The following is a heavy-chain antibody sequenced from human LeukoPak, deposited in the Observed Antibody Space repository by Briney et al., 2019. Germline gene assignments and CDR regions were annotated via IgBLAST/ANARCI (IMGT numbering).Heavy chain of an antibody. Sequence: ASVKVSCKASGYTSTNYGISWVRQAPGQGLEWMGWISAYNGNTNYAQKLQGRVTMTTDTSTSTAYMELRSLRSDDTAVYYCARGCSSTSCFDYYYYGMDVWGQGTTVTVSS. CDR2: ISAYNGNT. CDR3: ARGCSSTSCFDYYYYGMDV. V-gene: IGHV1-18*01. CDR1: GYTSTNYG. J-gene: IGHJ6*02. D-gene: IGHD2-2*01.